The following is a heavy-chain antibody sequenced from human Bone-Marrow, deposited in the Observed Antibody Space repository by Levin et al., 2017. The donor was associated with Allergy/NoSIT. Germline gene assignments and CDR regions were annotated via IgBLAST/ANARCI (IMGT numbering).Heavy chain of an antibody. V-gene: IGHV3-23*01. J-gene: IGHJ4*02. Sequence: GASVKVSCAASGFTFSSYAMSWVRQAPGKGLEWVSAISGSGGSTYYADSVKGRFAISRDNSKNTLYLQMNSLRAEDTAVYYCAKDGYYYDSSGYYDYWGQGTLVTVSS. D-gene: IGHD3-22*01. CDR2: ISGSGGST. CDR1: GFTFSSYA. CDR3: AKDGYYYDSSGYYDY.